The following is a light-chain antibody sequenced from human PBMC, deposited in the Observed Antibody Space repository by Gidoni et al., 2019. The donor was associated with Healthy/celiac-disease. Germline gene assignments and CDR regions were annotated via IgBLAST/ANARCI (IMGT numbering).Light chain of an antibody. J-gene: IGKJ2*01. V-gene: IGKV3-15*01. CDR2: GAS. Sequence: EIVMTQSPATLSVSPGERATLSCRASQSVSSNLAWYQQKPGQAPRLLIYGASTRATGSPARFSGSGSGTEFTLTISSLQSEDFAVDYCQQYNNWPPHTFGQGTKLEIK. CDR3: QQYNNWPPHT. CDR1: QSVSSN.